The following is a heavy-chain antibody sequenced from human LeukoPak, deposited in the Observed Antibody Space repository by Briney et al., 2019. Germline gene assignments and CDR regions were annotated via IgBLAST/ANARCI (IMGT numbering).Heavy chain of an antibody. CDR2: ISGSGGST. V-gene: IGHV3-23*01. J-gene: IGHJ3*02. D-gene: IGHD2-15*01. CDR3: ARYCSGGSCYSGAFDI. CDR1: GFTFSTYA. Sequence: GGSLRLSCAASGFTFSTYAMSWVRQAPGKGLEWVSGISGSGGSTYYADSVKGRFTISRDNSKNTLYLQMNSLRAEDTAVYYCARYCSGGSCYSGAFDIWGQGTMVTVSS.